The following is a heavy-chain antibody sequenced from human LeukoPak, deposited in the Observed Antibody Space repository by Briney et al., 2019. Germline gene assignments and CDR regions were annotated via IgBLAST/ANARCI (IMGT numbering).Heavy chain of an antibody. CDR2: ISYDGNTI. V-gene: IGHV3-30-3*01. CDR1: DFTFSNYA. Sequence: LTGGSLRLSCAASDFTFSNYAVHWVRQAPGKGLQWVAVISYDGNTIHYADSVKGRFTISRDTSKKTLYLQLNSLRTEDTAVYYCARSGGLQKFDYWGQGTLVTVSS. CDR3: ARSGGLQKFDY. D-gene: IGHD4-11*01. J-gene: IGHJ4*02.